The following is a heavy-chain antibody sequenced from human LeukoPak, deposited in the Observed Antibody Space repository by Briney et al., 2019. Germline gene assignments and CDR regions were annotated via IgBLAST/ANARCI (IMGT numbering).Heavy chain of an antibody. V-gene: IGHV4-39*01. J-gene: IGHJ3*01. D-gene: IGHD2-21*02. CDR1: GGSISSSTYY. CDR2: IYYTGST. Sequence: PSETLSLTCTVSGGSISSSTYYWGWIRQPPGKGLEWIGSIYYTGSTYYNPSLKSRVTIFVDTSKNQFSLKLSSVTAADTAVYYCARRGDLGRAFDVWGQGTMVTVSS. CDR3: ARRGDLGRAFDV.